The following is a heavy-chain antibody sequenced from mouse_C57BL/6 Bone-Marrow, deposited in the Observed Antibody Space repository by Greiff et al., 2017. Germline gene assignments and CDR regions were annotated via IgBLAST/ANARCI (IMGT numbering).Heavy chain of an antibody. Sequence: VQLKESGAELVKPGASVKMSCKASGYTFTTYPLEWMKQNHGKSLEWIGNFHPYNDDTKYNEKFKGKATLTVEKSSSTVYLELSRLTSDDSAVYYCARRDSSGPLAMDYWGQGTSVTVSS. CDR2: FHPYNDDT. J-gene: IGHJ4*01. D-gene: IGHD3-2*02. CDR3: ARRDSSGPLAMDY. CDR1: GYTFTTYP. V-gene: IGHV1-47*01.